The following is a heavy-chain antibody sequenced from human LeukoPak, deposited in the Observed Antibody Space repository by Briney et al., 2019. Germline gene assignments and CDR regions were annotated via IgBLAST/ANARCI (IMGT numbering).Heavy chain of an antibody. Sequence: ASVKVSFKASGYTFTGYYMHWVRQAPGQGLEWMGRINPNSGGTNYAQKFQGRVTMTRDTSISTAYMELSRLRSDDTAVYYCARDASGIAAAGTTYYLDYWGQGTLVPVSS. V-gene: IGHV1-2*06. CDR2: INPNSGGT. J-gene: IGHJ4*02. D-gene: IGHD6-13*01. CDR1: GYTFTGYY. CDR3: ARDASGIAAAGTTYYLDY.